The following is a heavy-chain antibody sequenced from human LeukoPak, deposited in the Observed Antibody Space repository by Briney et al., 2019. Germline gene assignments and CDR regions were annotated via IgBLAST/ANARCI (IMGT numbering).Heavy chain of an antibody. V-gene: IGHV3-30*02. D-gene: IGHD3-10*01. CDR1: GFTFSSYG. J-gene: IGHJ4*02. Sequence: GGSLRLSCAASGFTFSSYGMHWVRQARGKGLEGVAFIRYDGSNKYYADSVKGRFTISRDNSKNTLYLQMNSLRAEDTAVYYCAKDMTPFFYGSGRDYFDYWGQGTLVTVSS. CDR3: AKDMTPFFYGSGRDYFDY. CDR2: IRYDGSNK.